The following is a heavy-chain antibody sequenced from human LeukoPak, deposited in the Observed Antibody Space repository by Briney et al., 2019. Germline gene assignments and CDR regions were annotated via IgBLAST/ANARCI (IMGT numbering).Heavy chain of an antibody. CDR3: ARVWEAHDYGDYYFDY. Sequence: ASVKVSCKASGYTFTSYGISWVRQAPGQGLEWMGWISAYNGDTNYAQKLQGRVTMTTDTSTSTAYMELRSLRSDDTAVYYCARVWEAHDYGDYYFDYWGQGTLVTVSS. D-gene: IGHD4-17*01. CDR1: GYTFTSYG. CDR2: ISAYNGDT. V-gene: IGHV1-18*04. J-gene: IGHJ4*02.